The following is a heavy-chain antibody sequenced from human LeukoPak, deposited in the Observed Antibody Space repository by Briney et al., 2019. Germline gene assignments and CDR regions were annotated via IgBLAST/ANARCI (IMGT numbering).Heavy chain of an antibody. CDR1: GYTFTSYY. Sequence: ASVKVSCKASGYTFTSYYMHWVRQAPGQGLVWMGIINPSGGSTSYAQKFQGRVTMTRDMSTSTVYMELSSLRSEDTAVYYCARENFPYDFWSGHRQPFDYWGQGTLVTVSS. CDR2: INPSGGST. V-gene: IGHV1-46*01. CDR3: ARENFPYDFWSGHRQPFDY. J-gene: IGHJ4*02. D-gene: IGHD3-3*01.